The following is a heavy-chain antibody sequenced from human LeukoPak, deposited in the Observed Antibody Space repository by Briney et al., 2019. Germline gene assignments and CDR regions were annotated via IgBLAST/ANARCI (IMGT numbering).Heavy chain of an antibody. V-gene: IGHV3-23*01. CDR1: GFTFSSYA. CDR2: ISGSGGGT. D-gene: IGHD3-22*01. J-gene: IGHJ4*02. CDR3: AKEKSPNYYDSSGYSQHFDK. Sequence: GGSLRLSCAASGFTFSSYAMSWVRQAPGKGLEWVSAISGSGGGTYYADSVKGRFTISRDNSKNTLYVQMNSLRAEDTALYYCAKEKSPNYYDSSGYSQHFDKWGQGTLVTVSS.